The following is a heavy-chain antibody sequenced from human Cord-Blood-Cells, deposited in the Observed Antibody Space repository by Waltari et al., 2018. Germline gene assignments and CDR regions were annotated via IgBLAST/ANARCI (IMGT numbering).Heavy chain of an antibody. Sequence: QVQLQQWGAGLLKPSETLSLTCAVYGGSFSGYYWSWIRQPPGKGLEWIGEINHSGSTNHHPSLKSRVTISVDTSKNQFSLKLSSVTAADTAVYYCATRHGYSSSWYYFQHWGQGTLVTVSS. CDR3: ATRHGYSSSWYYFQH. J-gene: IGHJ1*01. V-gene: IGHV4-34*01. CDR1: GGSFSGYY. D-gene: IGHD6-13*01. CDR2: INHSGST.